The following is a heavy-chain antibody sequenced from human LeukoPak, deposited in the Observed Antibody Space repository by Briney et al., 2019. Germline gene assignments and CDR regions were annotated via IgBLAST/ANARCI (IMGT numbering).Heavy chain of an antibody. J-gene: IGHJ4*02. D-gene: IGHD6-13*01. CDR2: INPNSSDT. CDR3: ARDAIAAAGAGA. CDR1: GYTFTDYS. V-gene: IGHV1-2*02. Sequence: ASVKVSCKASGYTFTDYSMHWVRQAPGQGLEWMGWINPNSSDTDYAQKFQGRVTMTRDTSISTAYLDVSRLTSDDTAVYFCARDAIAAAGAGAWGQGTLVTVSS.